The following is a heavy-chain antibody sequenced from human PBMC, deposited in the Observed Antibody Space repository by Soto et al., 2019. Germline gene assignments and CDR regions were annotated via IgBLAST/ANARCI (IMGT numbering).Heavy chain of an antibody. CDR1: GFTFSSYG. Sequence: GGSLRLSCAASGFTFSSYGMHWVRQAPGKGLEWVALISYDGSNKFYADSVKGRFTISRDNSKNTLYLKMNSLRAEDTAVYYCAKDRVAVAGFYDHWGQGTLVTVSS. V-gene: IGHV3-30*18. D-gene: IGHD6-19*01. CDR2: ISYDGSNK. J-gene: IGHJ4*02. CDR3: AKDRVAVAGFYDH.